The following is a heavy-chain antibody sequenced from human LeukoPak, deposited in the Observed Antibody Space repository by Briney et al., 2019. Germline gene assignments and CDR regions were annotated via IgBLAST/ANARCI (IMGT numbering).Heavy chain of an antibody. D-gene: IGHD2-2*01. V-gene: IGHV3-48*01. CDR2: ISISSTI. Sequence: GALSLSCASSGFTFSRYSMNWVRPAPGKGLEWVSYISISSTIYYADSVKGRFTISRDSATNSLYLQMNSLRVEDTAVYYCARGQYCSSTSCLSSYYYYMDVWGKGTTVTVSS. CDR3: ARGQYCSSTSCLSSYYYYMDV. J-gene: IGHJ6*03. CDR1: GFTFSRYS.